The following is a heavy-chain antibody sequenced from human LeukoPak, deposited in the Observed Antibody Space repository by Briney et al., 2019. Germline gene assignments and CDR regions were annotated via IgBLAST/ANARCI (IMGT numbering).Heavy chain of an antibody. CDR2: ISSSTSYI. Sequence: GGSLRLSCAASGFTFSTYSMNWVRQAPGKGLEWVSSISSSTSYIYYADSVKGRFTISRDNAKNSLYLQVNSLRAEDTAVYYCARAAPYYYDSSGYSAFDSWGQGTMVTVSS. D-gene: IGHD3-22*01. V-gene: IGHV3-21*01. J-gene: IGHJ3*02. CDR1: GFTFSTYS. CDR3: ARAAPYYYDSSGYSAFDS.